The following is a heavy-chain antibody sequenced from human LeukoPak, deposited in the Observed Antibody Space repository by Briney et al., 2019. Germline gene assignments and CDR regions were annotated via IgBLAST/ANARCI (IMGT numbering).Heavy chain of an antibody. D-gene: IGHD3-22*01. CDR3: ARGPYGSSGSYSHWGY. CDR1: GGSISSYY. J-gene: IGHJ4*02. Sequence: PSETLSLTCTVSGGSISSYYWNLIRQPPGKGLEWIGYIYYSGSTNYNPSLKSRVTISVDTSKNQFSLKLTSVTAADTAVYYCARGPYGSSGSYSHWGYWGQGTLVTVSS. CDR2: IYYSGST. V-gene: IGHV4-59*01.